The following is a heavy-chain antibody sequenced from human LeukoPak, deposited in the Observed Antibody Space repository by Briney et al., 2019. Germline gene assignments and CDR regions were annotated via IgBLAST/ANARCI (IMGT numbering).Heavy chain of an antibody. CDR3: ARDPLVRGVSHYFDY. CDR2: IIPIFGTA. J-gene: IGHJ4*02. Sequence: ASVKVSCKASGGTFSSYAISWVRQAPGQGLEWMGRIIPIFGTANYAQKFQGRVTITTDESTSTAYMELSSLRSEDTAVYYCARDPLVRGVSHYFDYWGQGTLVTVSS. D-gene: IGHD3-10*01. CDR1: GGTFSSYA. V-gene: IGHV1-69*05.